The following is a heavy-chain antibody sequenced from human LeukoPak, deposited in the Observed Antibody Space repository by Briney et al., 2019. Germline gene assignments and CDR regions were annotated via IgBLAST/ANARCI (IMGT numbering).Heavy chain of an antibody. J-gene: IGHJ5*02. CDR1: GFTFSSYW. CDR3: AGSSGSNWFDP. Sequence: PGGSLRLSCAASGFTFSSYWMHWVRQAPGKGLVWVSRIKSDGSSTSYADSVRGRFTISRDNAENTLYLKINSLRGEDTAVYYCAGSSGSNWFDPWGQGTLVTVSS. V-gene: IGHV3-74*01. CDR2: IKSDGSST. D-gene: IGHD6-19*01.